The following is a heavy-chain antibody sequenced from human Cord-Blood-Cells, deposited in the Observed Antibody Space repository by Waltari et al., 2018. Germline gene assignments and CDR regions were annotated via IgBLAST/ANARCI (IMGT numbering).Heavy chain of an antibody. J-gene: IGHJ3*02. Sequence: QVKLQESGPGLVTPSVTLSLTCHVFGGSISSYYWSWIRQPPGKGLEWIGYIYYSGSTNYNPSLTSRVTISVDTSKNQFSLKLSSVTAADTAVYYCARGPDYYVDAFDIWGQGTMVTVSS. CDR2: IYYSGST. CDR3: ARGPDYYVDAFDI. CDR1: GGSISSYY. V-gene: IGHV4-59*01. D-gene: IGHD3-10*02.